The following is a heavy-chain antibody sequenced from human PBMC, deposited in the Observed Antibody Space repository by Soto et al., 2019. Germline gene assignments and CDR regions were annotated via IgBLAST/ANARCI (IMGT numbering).Heavy chain of an antibody. J-gene: IGHJ4*02. Sequence: ASVKVSCKASGYTFTGYYMHWVRQAPGQGLEWMGWINPNSGGTNYAQRFQGRVTMTRDTSISTAYMELSRLRSDDTAVYYCARERAKSADIYYFDYWGQGTLVTVSS. CDR3: ARERAKSADIYYFDY. CDR1: GYTFTGYY. CDR2: INPNSGGT. V-gene: IGHV1-2*02. D-gene: IGHD2-15*01.